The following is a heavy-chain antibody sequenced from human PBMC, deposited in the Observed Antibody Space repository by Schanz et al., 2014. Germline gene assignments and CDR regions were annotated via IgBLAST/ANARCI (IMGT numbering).Heavy chain of an antibody. D-gene: IGHD5-12*01. CDR3: ARGIGGYGSNNCLPY. Sequence: QVHLVQSGAEVKRPGASVKVSCKASEYSFTSYSMHWVRQAPGQRLEWMGWINTGSGDTKYSQNFQGRATITRDTSASSAYIELSSLRSENTAVYSCARGIGGYGSNNCLPYWGHGTLVSVSS. V-gene: IGHV1-3*04. J-gene: IGHJ4*01. CDR2: INTGSGDT. CDR1: EYSFTSYS.